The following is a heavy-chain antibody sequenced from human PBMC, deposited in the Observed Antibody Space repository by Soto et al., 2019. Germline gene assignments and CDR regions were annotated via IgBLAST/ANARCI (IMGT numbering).Heavy chain of an antibody. Sequence: QITLKESGPTLVKPTQTLTLTCTFSGFSLRTRGVAVGWFRQPPGKALEWLALIYWDEDKWYSPSLKSRLTIAADTAKNPFVLTMTNGDPVDKATYYCAHRPRRYAYYFDYWGQRILVTVSS. D-gene: IGHD5-12*01. CDR1: GFSLRTRGVA. CDR2: IYWDEDK. CDR3: AHRPRRYAYYFDY. V-gene: IGHV2-5*02. J-gene: IGHJ4*02.